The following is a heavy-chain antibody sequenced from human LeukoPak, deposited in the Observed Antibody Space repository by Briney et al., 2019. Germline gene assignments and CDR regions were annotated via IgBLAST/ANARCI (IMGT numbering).Heavy chain of an antibody. CDR3: ARGRSITLLRGVAMSDGFDI. D-gene: IGHD3-10*01. CDR1: GFTFSSYA. Sequence: GGSLRLSCSASGFTFSSYAMHWVRQAPGKGLEYVSAISGHGGSTYYADSVKGRFTISRDNAKNLLFLQMNGLRAEDTALYYCARGRSITLLRGVAMSDGFDIWGQGAMVAVSS. V-gene: IGHV3-64*04. CDR2: ISGHGGST. J-gene: IGHJ3*02.